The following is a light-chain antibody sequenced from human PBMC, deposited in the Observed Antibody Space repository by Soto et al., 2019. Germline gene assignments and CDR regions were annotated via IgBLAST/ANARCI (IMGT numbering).Light chain of an antibody. CDR3: QQRSIWPPII. Sequence: IVLAQSPATLSLSPGERATLSCRASQSVRHYLAWYQQKPGQAPRLLIYDASNRATGIPARFSGSGSGTDFTLTISSLEPEDFGVYYCQQRSIWPPIIFGQGTRLEI. J-gene: IGKJ5*01. CDR1: QSVRHY. CDR2: DAS. V-gene: IGKV3-11*01.